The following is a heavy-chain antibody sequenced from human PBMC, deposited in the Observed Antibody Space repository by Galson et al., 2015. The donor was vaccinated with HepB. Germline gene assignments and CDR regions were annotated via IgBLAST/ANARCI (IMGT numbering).Heavy chain of an antibody. Sequence: SVKVSCKASGYTFTSYDINWVRQATGQGLEWMGWMNPNSGNTGYAQKFQGRVTMTRNTSISTAYMELSSLRSEDTAVYYCANIGRSDILTGHGTYWGQGTLVTVSS. V-gene: IGHV1-8*01. CDR1: GYTFTSYD. CDR2: MNPNSGNT. J-gene: IGHJ4*02. D-gene: IGHD3-9*01. CDR3: ANIGRSDILTGHGTY.